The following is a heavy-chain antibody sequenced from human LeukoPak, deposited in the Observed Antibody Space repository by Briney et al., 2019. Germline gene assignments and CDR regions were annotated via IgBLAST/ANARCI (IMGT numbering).Heavy chain of an antibody. CDR1: GYTFTSYY. V-gene: IGHV1-46*01. CDR2: INPSGGST. Sequence: ASVKVSCKASGYTFTSYYMHWVRQAPGQGLEWMGIINPSGGSTSYAQKFQGRVTITRDTSTSTVYMELSSLRSEDTAVYYCALSLAYWYFDLWGRGTLVTVSS. J-gene: IGHJ2*01. CDR3: ALSLAYWYFDL.